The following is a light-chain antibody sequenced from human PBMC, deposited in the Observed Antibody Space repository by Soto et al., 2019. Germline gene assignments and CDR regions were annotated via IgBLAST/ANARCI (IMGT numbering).Light chain of an antibody. CDR3: SSFTTSSALI. V-gene: IGLV2-14*01. J-gene: IGLJ2*01. CDR1: SSDIGGYNY. CDR2: EVT. Sequence: QSALTQPASVSGSPGQSITISCTGTSSDIGGYNYVSWYQQHPGKVPKLIIYEVTNRPSGVSDRFSGSKSGNTASLTISGLQAADEADYYCSSFTTSSALIFGGGTKVTVL.